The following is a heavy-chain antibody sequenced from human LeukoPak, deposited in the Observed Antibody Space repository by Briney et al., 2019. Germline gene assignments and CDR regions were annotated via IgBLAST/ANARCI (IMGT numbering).Heavy chain of an antibody. V-gene: IGHV3-15*01. CDR3: STFTL. CDR1: GFSSINAW. D-gene: IGHD2/OR15-2a*01. CDR2: IKSKADGGTT. J-gene: IGHJ4*02. Sequence: PGGSLRLSCAASGFSSINAWMTWARQAPGKGLEWIARIKSKADGGTTDYAAPMKGRFTISRDDSKNTLYLQMNSLKIEDTAVYYCSTFTLWGQGTPVTVSS.